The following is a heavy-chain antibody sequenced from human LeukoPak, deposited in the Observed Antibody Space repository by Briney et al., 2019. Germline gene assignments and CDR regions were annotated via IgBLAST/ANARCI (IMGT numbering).Heavy chain of an antibody. CDR1: GGSFSGYY. Sequence: SEILSLTCAVYGGSFSGYYWSWIRQPPGKGLEWIGEINHSGSTNYNPSLKSRVTISVDTSKNQFSLKLSSVTAADTAVYYCAREPIAAAGTPFDYWGQGTLVTVSS. V-gene: IGHV4-34*01. D-gene: IGHD6-13*01. J-gene: IGHJ4*02. CDR2: INHSGST. CDR3: AREPIAAAGTPFDY.